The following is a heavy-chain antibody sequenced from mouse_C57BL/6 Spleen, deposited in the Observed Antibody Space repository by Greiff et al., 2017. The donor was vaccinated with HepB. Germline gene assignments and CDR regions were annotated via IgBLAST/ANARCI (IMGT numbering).Heavy chain of an antibody. J-gene: IGHJ4*01. D-gene: IGHD2-4*01. CDR2: IRNKANGYTT. Sequence: EVKLVESGGGLVQPGGSLSLSCAASGFTFTDYYMSWVRQPPGQALEWLGFIRNKANGYTTEYSASVKGRFTISRDNSQSILYLQMNALRAEASATYYGARDKGDYDSSYYAMDYWGQGTSVTVSS. V-gene: IGHV7-3*01. CDR1: GFTFTDYY. CDR3: ARDKGDYDSSYYAMDY.